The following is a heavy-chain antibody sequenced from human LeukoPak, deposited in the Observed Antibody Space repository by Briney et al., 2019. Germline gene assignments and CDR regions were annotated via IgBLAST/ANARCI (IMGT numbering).Heavy chain of an antibody. CDR3: ARAVAGYYFDY. CDR1: GFSVSSNY. CDR2: IYSGGST. V-gene: IGHV3-66*01. Sequence: GGSLRLSCAASGFSVSSNYMSWVRHAPGKGLEWVSIIYSGGSTHYADSVKGRFTISRDDSKNTLSLQMNSLRAEDTAVYYCARAVAGYYFDYWGQGTLVTVSA. J-gene: IGHJ4*02. D-gene: IGHD6-19*01.